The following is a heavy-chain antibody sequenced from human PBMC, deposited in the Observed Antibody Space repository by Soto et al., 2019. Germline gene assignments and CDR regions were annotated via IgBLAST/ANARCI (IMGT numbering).Heavy chain of an antibody. CDR1: GGSFSGYY. CDR2: INHSGST. D-gene: IGHD3-3*01. V-gene: IGHV4-34*01. Sequence: PSYTLSLTCAVYGGSFSGYYWSWIRQPPGKGLEWIGEINHSGSTNYNPSLKSRVTISVDTSKNQFSLKLSSVTAADTAVHYCASGYYDFWSGYPNWFDPWGQGTLVTVSS. J-gene: IGHJ5*02. CDR3: ASGYYDFWSGYPNWFDP.